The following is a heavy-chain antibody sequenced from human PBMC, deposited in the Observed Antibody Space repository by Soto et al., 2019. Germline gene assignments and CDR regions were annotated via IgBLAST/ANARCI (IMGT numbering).Heavy chain of an antibody. D-gene: IGHD2-2*01. CDR2: IYTGATP. J-gene: IGHJ5*02. Sequence: LRLSCAASPHILRSSSVSWVSQAPGQGLEWASAIYTGATPHYADSVKGRFPISRDNSKKTLSLQMHSLPLEATAVSRSTRAPLDVLPPADDFCDPWGRGIQGT. CDR1: PHILRSSS. CDR3: TRAPLDVLPPADDFCDP. V-gene: IGHV3-53*01.